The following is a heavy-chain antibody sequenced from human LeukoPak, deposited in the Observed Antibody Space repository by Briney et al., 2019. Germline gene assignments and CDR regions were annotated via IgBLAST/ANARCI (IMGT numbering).Heavy chain of an antibody. CDR3: AKDPYCSGGTCYGMDV. D-gene: IGHD2-15*01. J-gene: IGHJ6*02. V-gene: IGHV3-23*01. CDR1: GFTFTNYP. Sequence: SGGSLRLSCAASGFTFTNYPMLWVRQAPGKGLEWVSTVSDSGGGTYYADSVKGRFTISRDSSMSTLYLQMTGLRAEDTAVYYCAKDPYCSGGTCYGMDVWGQGTTVAVSS. CDR2: VSDSGGGT.